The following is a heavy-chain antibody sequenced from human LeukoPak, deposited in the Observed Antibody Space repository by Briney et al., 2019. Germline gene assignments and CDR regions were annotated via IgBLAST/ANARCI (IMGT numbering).Heavy chain of an antibody. CDR3: AKDRGLRNQWLQLTHDY. CDR2: ISWNSGSI. V-gene: IGHV3-9*01. D-gene: IGHD5-24*01. CDR1: GSTFDDYA. Sequence: GGSLRLSCAASGSTFDDYAMHWVRQAPGKGLEWVSGISWNSGSIGYADSVKGRFTISRDNAKNSLYLQMNSLRAEDTALYYCAKDRGLRNQWLQLTHDYWGQGTLVSVSS. J-gene: IGHJ4*02.